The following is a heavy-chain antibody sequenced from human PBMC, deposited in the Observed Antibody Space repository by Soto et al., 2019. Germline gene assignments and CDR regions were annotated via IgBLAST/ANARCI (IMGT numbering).Heavy chain of an antibody. J-gene: IGHJ4*02. CDR3: ATAGLSSGWRHFDY. Sequence: LGESLKISCEASGYFFTHFWIGWVRQMPGKGLEWMGYVYPGDPDIRYSPSFRGQVTISADKSISTAYLQMNSLKTEDTAVYYCATAGLSSGWRHFDYWGQGTLVTVSS. V-gene: IGHV5-51*01. CDR1: GYFFTHFW. D-gene: IGHD6-19*01. CDR2: VYPGDPDI.